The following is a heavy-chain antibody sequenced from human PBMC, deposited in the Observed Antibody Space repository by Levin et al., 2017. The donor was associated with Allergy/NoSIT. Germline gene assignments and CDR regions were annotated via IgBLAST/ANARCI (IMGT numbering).Heavy chain of an antibody. CDR3: TTEKRPPLIPTLPVGATTEAY. V-gene: IGHV3-15*01. D-gene: IGHD1-26*01. Sequence: GGSLRLSCAASGFTFSNAWMSWVRQAPGKGLEWVGRIKSKTDGGTTDYAAPVKGRFTISRDDSKNTLYLQMNSLKTEDTAVYYCTTEKRPPLIPTLPVGATTEAYWGQGTLVTVSS. CDR2: IKSKTDGGTT. J-gene: IGHJ4*02. CDR1: GFTFSNAW.